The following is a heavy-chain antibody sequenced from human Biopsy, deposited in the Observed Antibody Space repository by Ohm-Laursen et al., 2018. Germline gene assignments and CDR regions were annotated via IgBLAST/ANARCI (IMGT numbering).Heavy chain of an antibody. CDR1: GFTFGDAW. V-gene: IGHV3-15*01. CDR2: IKSKFDGETT. D-gene: IGHD3-16*01. CDR3: STGGGDFYYNGMDV. Sequence: SLRLSCSASGFTFGDAWMSWIRQAPGKGLEWVGRIKSKFDGETTDYAAPVKGRFIISRDDSKSTLFLQMNSLKVEDTGVYFCSTGGGDFYYNGMDVWGQGTRVTVS. J-gene: IGHJ6*02.